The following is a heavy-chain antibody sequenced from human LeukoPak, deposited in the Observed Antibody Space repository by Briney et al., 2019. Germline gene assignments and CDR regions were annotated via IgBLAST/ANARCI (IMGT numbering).Heavy chain of an antibody. Sequence: GGSLRLSCAASGFTFSNYGMNWVRQAPGKGLEWVSSISSSSSYIYYADSVKGRFTISRDDAKNLLYLQMNSLRAEDTAVYYCAKSSGWNYYYYYMDVWGKGTTVIASS. V-gene: IGHV3-21*01. D-gene: IGHD6-19*01. J-gene: IGHJ6*03. CDR2: ISSSSSYI. CDR1: GFTFSNYG. CDR3: AKSSGWNYYYYYMDV.